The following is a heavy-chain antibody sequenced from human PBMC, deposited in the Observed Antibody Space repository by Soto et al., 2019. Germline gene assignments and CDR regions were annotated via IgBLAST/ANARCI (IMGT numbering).Heavy chain of an antibody. D-gene: IGHD3-22*01. J-gene: IGHJ5*01. Sequence: VQLVESGGDLVKPGGSLRLSCAASGFDFSDSYMSWVRQAPGKGPEWVSYINSGSSYTGYADSVKGRFTISRDNAKNSLYLQMNSLRAEDPAVYYCASRVDRGWLQLTPDSWGQGTLVIVSS. CDR1: GFDFSDSY. CDR3: ASRVDRGWLQLTPDS. V-gene: IGHV3-11*06. CDR2: INSGSSYT.